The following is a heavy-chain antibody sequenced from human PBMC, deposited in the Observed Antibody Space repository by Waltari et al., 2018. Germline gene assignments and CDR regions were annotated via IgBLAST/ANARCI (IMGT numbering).Heavy chain of an antibody. V-gene: IGHV4-39*01. CDR2: IYYSGST. J-gene: IGHJ6*02. D-gene: IGHD2-21*02. CDR3: ARLPFVVVTATPYYYYGMDV. Sequence: QLQLQESGPGLVKPSETLSLTCTVSGGSISRSSYYWGWLRPPPGKGREWSGSIYYSGSTYYNPSLKSRVTISVDTSKNQFSLKLSSVTAADTAVYYCARLPFVVVTATPYYYYGMDVWGQGTTVTVSS. CDR1: GGSISRSSYY.